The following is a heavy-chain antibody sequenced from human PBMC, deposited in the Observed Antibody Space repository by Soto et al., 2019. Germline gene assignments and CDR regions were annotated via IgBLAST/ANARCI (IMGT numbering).Heavy chain of an antibody. CDR3: ARGGEGDTVSQFHH. Sequence: SQTLSLTCAISGDSVSSNSAAWNWIRQSPSRGLEWLGRTYYRSKWYSDSAVSVKSRIIINPGTSKNQFSRHLNSVTPEDTAVYYCARGGEGDTVSQFHHWGQGTPVTVSS. J-gene: IGHJ1*01. CDR1: GDSVSSNSAA. V-gene: IGHV6-1*01. D-gene: IGHD1-26*01. CDR2: TYYRSKWYS.